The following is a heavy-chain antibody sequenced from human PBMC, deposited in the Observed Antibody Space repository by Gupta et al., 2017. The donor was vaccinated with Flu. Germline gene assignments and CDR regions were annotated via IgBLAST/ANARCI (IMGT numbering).Heavy chain of an antibody. Sequence: QVQLVQSGAEVKKPGASVKVSCKASEYTFTAYYIHGVRQAPGQGLEWMGRINPHSGTTNYEQKVQGRVTVTMDTSISTAYMDLSRLRSDDTAVYYCAREKHCSTSSCYRWFDPWGQGTLVTVSS. CDR2: INPHSGTT. CDR1: EYTFTAYY. CDR3: AREKHCSTSSCYRWFDP. D-gene: IGHD2-2*02. J-gene: IGHJ5*02. V-gene: IGHV1-2*06.